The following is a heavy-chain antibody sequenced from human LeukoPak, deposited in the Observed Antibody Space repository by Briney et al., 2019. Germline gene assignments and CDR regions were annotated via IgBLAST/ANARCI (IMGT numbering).Heavy chain of an antibody. CDR2: ISGSGNKT. CDR3: AKLKRVGIAPFDD. J-gene: IGHJ4*02. D-gene: IGHD3-10*01. Sequence: GGSLRLSCATSGFTFSHFAMSWVRQAPGRGLHWVSTISGSGNKTYDAGSVKGRFTISRDNSKSTLYLQMTGLRAEDTAVYYCAKLKRVGIAPFDDWGQGTLVTVSS. V-gene: IGHV3-23*01. CDR1: GFTFSHFA.